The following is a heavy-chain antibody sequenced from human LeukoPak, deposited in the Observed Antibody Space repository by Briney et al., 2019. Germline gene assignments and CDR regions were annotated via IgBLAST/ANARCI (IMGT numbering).Heavy chain of an antibody. CDR2: MSGSGGST. V-gene: IGHV3-23*01. CDR3: AKSPAVDAAFDI. J-gene: IGHJ3*02. D-gene: IGHD4-23*01. CDR1: GFTFSNCA. Sequence: GGSLRLSCAASGFTFSNCAVSGVRQAPGKGLEGVSSMSGSGGSTYYADSVEGRFTISRYNSESTLYLQMNSLRAEDTAVYYCAKSPAVDAAFDIWGQGTMVTVSS.